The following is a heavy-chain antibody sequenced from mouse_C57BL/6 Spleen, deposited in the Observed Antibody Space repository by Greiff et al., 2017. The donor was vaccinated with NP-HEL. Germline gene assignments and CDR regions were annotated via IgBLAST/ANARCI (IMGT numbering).Heavy chain of an antibody. Sequence: EVKLMESGGGLVQPGGSLKLSCAASGIDFSRYWMSWVRRAPGKGLEWIGEINPDSSTINYAPSLKDKFIISRDNAKNTLYLQMSKVRSEDTALYYCAKPYDYAGYFDIWGTGTPVTVSP. V-gene: IGHV4-1*01. CDR1: GIDFSRYW. CDR3: AKPYDYAGYFDI. J-gene: IGHJ1*03. CDR2: INPDSSTI. D-gene: IGHD2-4*01.